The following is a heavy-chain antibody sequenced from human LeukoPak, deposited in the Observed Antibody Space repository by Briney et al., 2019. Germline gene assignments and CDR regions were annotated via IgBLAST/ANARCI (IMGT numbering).Heavy chain of an antibody. CDR2: IYYSGSI. D-gene: IGHD1-7*01. CDR3: ARLAKVAGITGTTRWFRPYYFDY. J-gene: IGHJ4*02. CDR1: GGSISSSSYY. V-gene: IGHV4-39*01. Sequence: SETLSLTCTVSGGSISSSSYYWGWIRQPPGKGLEWIGSIYYSGSIYYNPSLKSRVTISVDTSKNQFSLKLSSVTAADTAVYYCARLAKVAGITGTTRWFRPYYFDYWGQGTLVTVSS.